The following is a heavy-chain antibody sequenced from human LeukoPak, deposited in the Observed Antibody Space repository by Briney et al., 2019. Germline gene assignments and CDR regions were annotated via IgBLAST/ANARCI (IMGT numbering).Heavy chain of an antibody. J-gene: IGHJ6*02. Sequence: ASVKVSCKASGYSFTGYYIHWVRQAPGQGLEWMGWINPNSGGTKYAQKFQGRLTMTRDASISTANMELSRLRSDDTAVYYCARERTTVVTLDYYYGMDVWGQGTTVTVSS. CDR3: ARERTTVVTLDYYYGMDV. D-gene: IGHD4-23*01. CDR2: INPNSGGT. CDR1: GYSFTGYY. V-gene: IGHV1-2*02.